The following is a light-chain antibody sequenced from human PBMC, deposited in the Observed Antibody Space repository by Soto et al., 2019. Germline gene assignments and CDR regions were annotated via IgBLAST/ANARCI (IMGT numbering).Light chain of an antibody. CDR1: QSVSSN. J-gene: IGKJ1*01. CDR3: QQYNNWPRT. CDR2: DAS. V-gene: IGKV3-15*01. Sequence: EIVMTHSPATLSVSPGERATLSFSSSQSVSSNLAWYQQKPGQAPRLLIYDASTRATGIPARFSGSGSGTEFTLTISTLQSEDFAVYYCQQYNNWPRTFGQGTKVDIK.